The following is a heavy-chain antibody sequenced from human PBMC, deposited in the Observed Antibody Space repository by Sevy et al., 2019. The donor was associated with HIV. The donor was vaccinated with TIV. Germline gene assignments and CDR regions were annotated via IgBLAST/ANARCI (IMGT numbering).Heavy chain of an antibody. J-gene: IGHJ4*02. CDR2: SYNSGST. V-gene: IGHV4-61*02. CDR1: GGSFSSGNYY. D-gene: IGHD3-22*01. CDR3: ARVDRAYYDGSAFDF. Sequence: SETLSLTCTVSGGSFSSGNYYWSWIRQPAGKGLEWIGRSYNSGSTNYNPSLKSRVTISVDTSKNQFSLRLSSVTAADTAVYYCARVDRAYYDGSAFDFWGQGTLVTVSS.